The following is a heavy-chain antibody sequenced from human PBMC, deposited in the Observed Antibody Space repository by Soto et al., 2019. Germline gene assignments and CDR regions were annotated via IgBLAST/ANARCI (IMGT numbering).Heavy chain of an antibody. V-gene: IGHV6-1*01. CDR1: GDSVSSTSTA. J-gene: IGHJ4*02. CDR2: TYYRSRWYS. Sequence: SQTLSLTCAISGDSVSSTSTAWSWIRQSPSRGLEWLGRTYYRSRWYSDYAVSVKSRITINPDTSKNQFSLQLDSVTPEDTAVYYCARGSYYSGWVWGQGTLVTVSS. CDR3: ARGSYYSGWV. D-gene: IGHD6-19*01.